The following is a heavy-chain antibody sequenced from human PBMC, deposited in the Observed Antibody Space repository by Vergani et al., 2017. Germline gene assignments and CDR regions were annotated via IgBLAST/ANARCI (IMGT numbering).Heavy chain of an antibody. V-gene: IGHV4-39*01. D-gene: IGHD6-19*01. CDR2: IYYSGIT. J-gene: IGHJ4*02. CDR1: ADSISSGSYY. CDR3: ARQRPGSGWSPGDFDD. Sequence: QLQLQQSGPGLVKPSETLFLTCTVSADSISSGSYYLGWIRQPPGKGLEWIGSIYYSGITHYNPSLKSRVAISVDTSKNQFSLKVTSVTAADTAVYFWARQRPGSGWSPGDFDDWGQGILVTVSS.